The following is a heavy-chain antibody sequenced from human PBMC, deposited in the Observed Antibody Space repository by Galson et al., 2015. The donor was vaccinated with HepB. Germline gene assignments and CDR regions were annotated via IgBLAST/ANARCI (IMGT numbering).Heavy chain of an antibody. CDR3: ARRTSIAARSTPSHH. J-gene: IGHJ1*01. CDR2: ISYDGSNK. V-gene: IGHV3-30-3*01. CDR1: GFTFSSYA. Sequence: SLRLSCAASGFTFSSYAMHWVRQAPGKGLEWVAVISYDGSNKYYADSVKGRFTISRDNSKNTLYLQMNSLRAEDTAVYYCARRTSIAARSTPSHHSGNGTLVTASS. D-gene: IGHD6-6*01.